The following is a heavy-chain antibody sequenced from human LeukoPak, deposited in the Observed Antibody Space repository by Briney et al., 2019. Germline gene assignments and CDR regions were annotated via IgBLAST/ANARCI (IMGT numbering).Heavy chain of an antibody. CDR1: GFIFSSYV. D-gene: IGHD7-27*01. CDR2: IGHDGGNI. CDR3: VKDFNWGFAY. J-gene: IGHJ4*02. V-gene: IGHV3-30*02. Sequence: PGGSLRLSCAASGFIFSSYVMHWVRQAPGKGLEWVAFIGHDGGNINSADSVKGRFTISRDNSRSTLSLQMINLRPEDTAVYYCVKDFNWGFAYWGQGTLVTVSS.